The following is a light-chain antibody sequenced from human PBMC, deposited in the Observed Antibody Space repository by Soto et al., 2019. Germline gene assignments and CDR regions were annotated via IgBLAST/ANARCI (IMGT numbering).Light chain of an antibody. Sequence: DIQMTQSPSSLSVSIGDTVTITCRASQSISTYLNWYEQKPGKAPNLLIYGASTLQSGVPSRFSGGGSGTYFTLTISGLQPEDFGSYYCQQSYSSPVTFGGGTKVEIK. J-gene: IGKJ4*01. V-gene: IGKV1-39*01. CDR1: QSISTY. CDR2: GAS. CDR3: QQSYSSPVT.